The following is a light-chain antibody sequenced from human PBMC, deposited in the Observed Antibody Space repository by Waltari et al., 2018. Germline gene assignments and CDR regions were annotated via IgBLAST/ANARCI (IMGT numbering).Light chain of an antibody. V-gene: IGKV3-20*01. CDR3: QHYVRLPVT. CDR1: QSVGTS. J-gene: IGKJ1*01. CDR2: GVS. Sequence: EIVLTQSPDTLSLSPGERATLSCRASQSVGTSLAWYRQQQGGQAPRLLIYGVSIRATGISDRFSGSGFGTDFSLTISGLEPEDFAVYYCQHYVRLPVTFGQGTTVEIK.